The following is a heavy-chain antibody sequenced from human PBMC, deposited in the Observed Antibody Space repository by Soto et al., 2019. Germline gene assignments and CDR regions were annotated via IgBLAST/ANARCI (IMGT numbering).Heavy chain of an antibody. Sequence: GGSLRLSCAASGFTFSSYSMNWVRQAPGKGLEWVSYISSSSSTIYYADSVKGRFTISRDNAKNSLYLQMNSLRDEDTAVYYCARDRKSDFWSGYRPSYGMDVWGQGTTVTVSS. CDR3: ARDRKSDFWSGYRPSYGMDV. V-gene: IGHV3-48*02. J-gene: IGHJ6*02. D-gene: IGHD3-3*01. CDR1: GFTFSSYS. CDR2: ISSSSSTI.